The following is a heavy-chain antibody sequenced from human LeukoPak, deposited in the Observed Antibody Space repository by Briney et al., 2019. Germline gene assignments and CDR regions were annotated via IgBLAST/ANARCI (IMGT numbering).Heavy chain of an antibody. CDR2: IKQDGSEK. J-gene: IGHJ4*02. D-gene: IGHD6-13*01. V-gene: IGHV3-7*04. Sequence: GGSLRLSCAASGFTFSSYWMSWVRQAPGKGLEWVSNIKQDGSEKYYVDSVKGRFTISRDNAKNSLYLQMNSLRAEDTAVYYCARGTIAAAGYYYFDYWGQGTQVTVSS. CDR1: GFTFSSYW. CDR3: ARGTIAAAGYYYFDY.